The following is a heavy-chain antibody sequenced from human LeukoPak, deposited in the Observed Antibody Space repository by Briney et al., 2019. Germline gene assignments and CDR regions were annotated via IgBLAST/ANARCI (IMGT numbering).Heavy chain of an antibody. CDR2: IYHSGST. Sequence: PSETLSLTCTVSGGSISNYYWSWVRQPPGKGLEWIGYIYHSGSTNYNPSLKSRVTISIDTSKNQFSLKLTSVTAADTAVYYCARALVGATRAFDIWGQGTMVTVSS. CDR3: ARALVGATRAFDI. D-gene: IGHD1-26*01. V-gene: IGHV4-59*01. CDR1: GGSISNYY. J-gene: IGHJ3*02.